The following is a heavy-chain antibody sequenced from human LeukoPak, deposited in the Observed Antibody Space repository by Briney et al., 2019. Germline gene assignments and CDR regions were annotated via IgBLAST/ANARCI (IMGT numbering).Heavy chain of an antibody. J-gene: IGHJ4*02. CDR2: ISGRGGST. V-gene: IGHV3-23*01. Sequence: GGSLTLSCAASGFTFSSHAMSWVRQAPGKGREWVSAISGRGGSTYYADSGKGRFTISRDNSKNTRYLQMNSLRAEDTAVYYCAKDRCSGGSCYSDYWGQGTLVTVSS. D-gene: IGHD2-15*01. CDR3: AKDRCSGGSCYSDY. CDR1: GFTFSSHA.